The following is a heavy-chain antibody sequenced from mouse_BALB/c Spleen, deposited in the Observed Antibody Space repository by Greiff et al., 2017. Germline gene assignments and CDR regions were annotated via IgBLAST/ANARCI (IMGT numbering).Heavy chain of an antibody. V-gene: IGHV5-4*02. CDR2: ISDGGSYT. Sequence: EVKLVESGGGLVKPGGSLKLSCAASGFTFSDYYMYWVRQTPEKRLEWVATISDGGSYTYYPDSVKGRFTISRDNPKNTLFLQMTSLRSEDTAMYYCARVYYYGSSYYAMDYWGQGTSVTVSS. D-gene: IGHD1-1*01. CDR1: GFTFSDYY. J-gene: IGHJ4*01. CDR3: ARVYYYGSSYYAMDY.